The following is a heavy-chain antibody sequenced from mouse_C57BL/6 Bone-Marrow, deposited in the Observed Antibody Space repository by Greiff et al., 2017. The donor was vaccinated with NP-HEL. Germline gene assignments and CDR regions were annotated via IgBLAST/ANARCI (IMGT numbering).Heavy chain of an antibody. D-gene: IGHD1-1*01. Sequence: EVQVVESGAELVRPGSSVKMSCKTSGYTFTSYGINWVKQRPGQGLEWIGYIYIGNGYTVYNEKFKGKATLTSDTSSSTAYMQLSSLTSEDSAIYFCARSYGSSPYYAMDYWGQGTSVTVSS. CDR2: IYIGNGYT. CDR1: GYTFTSYG. V-gene: IGHV1-58*01. J-gene: IGHJ4*01. CDR3: ARSYGSSPYYAMDY.